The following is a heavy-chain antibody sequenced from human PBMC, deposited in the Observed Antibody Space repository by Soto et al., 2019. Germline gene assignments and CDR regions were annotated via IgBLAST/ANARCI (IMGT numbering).Heavy chain of an antibody. J-gene: IGHJ4*02. V-gene: IGHV4-31*03. D-gene: IGHD6-13*01. Sequence: QVQLQESGPGLVKPSQTLSLTCTVSGGSISSGGYYWSWIRQHPGMGLEWIGYIYYSGSTYYNPSLKSRVTISVDTSKNQFSLKLSSVTAADMAVYYCAVRPLAAAGTVETWGQGTLVTVSS. CDR2: IYYSGST. CDR1: GGSISSGGYY. CDR3: AVRPLAAAGTVET.